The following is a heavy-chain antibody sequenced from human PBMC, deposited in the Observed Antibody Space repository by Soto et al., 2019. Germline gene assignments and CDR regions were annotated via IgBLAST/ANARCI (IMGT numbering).Heavy chain of an antibody. J-gene: IGHJ4*02. CDR3: ARDGIAASGFFDY. V-gene: IGHV3-11*01. CDR1: GFTFSDYY. CDR2: ISRDGNTI. D-gene: IGHD6-13*01. Sequence: PGGSLRFSCAASGFTFSDYYMTWIRQPPGKGLECVSYISRDGNTIHYADSVKGRFTISRDNAKKSLYLQMNSLRAEDTAVYYCARDGIAASGFFDYWGQGTLVTVSS.